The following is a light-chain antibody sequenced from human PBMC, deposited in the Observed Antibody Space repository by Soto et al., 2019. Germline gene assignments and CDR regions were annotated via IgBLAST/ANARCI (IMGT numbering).Light chain of an antibody. CDR1: QSVNSY. V-gene: IGKV3D-15*01. J-gene: IGKJ5*01. CDR2: GAS. CDR3: QQYNYWPPIT. Sequence: EIVLTQSPGTLSLSPGERATLSCRASQSVNSYLAWYQQKPGQAPRLLIYGASNRATGIPARFSGSGSGTEFTLTISRLQSEDSAVYYCQQYNYWPPITFGQGTRLEIK.